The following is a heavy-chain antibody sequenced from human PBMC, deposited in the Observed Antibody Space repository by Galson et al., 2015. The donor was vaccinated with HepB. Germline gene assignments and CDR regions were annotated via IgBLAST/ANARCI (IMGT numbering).Heavy chain of an antibody. CDR2: IRYDGSNK. Sequence: SLRLSCAASGFTFSSYGMHWVRQAPGKGLEWVAFIRYDGSNKYYADSVKGRFTISRDNSKNTLYLQMNSLRAEDTAVYYCAKDLRGSGSYYIPAFDYWGQGTLVTVSS. J-gene: IGHJ4*02. CDR1: GFTFSSYG. D-gene: IGHD3-10*01. V-gene: IGHV3-30*02. CDR3: AKDLRGSGSYYIPAFDY.